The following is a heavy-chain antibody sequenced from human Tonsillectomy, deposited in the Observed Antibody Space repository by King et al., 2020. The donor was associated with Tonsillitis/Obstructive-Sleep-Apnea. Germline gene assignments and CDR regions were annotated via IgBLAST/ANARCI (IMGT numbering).Heavy chain of an antibody. D-gene: IGHD6-6*01. CDR3: ARGYLSSPLYNWFDP. CDR2: INHSGST. Sequence: VQLQQWGAGLLKPSETLSLTCAVYGGSFSGYYWSWIRQPPGKGLEWIGEINHSGSTNYNPSLKSRVTISVDTSKNQFSLKLSSVTAADTAVYYCARGYLSSPLYNWFDPWGQGTLVTVSS. J-gene: IGHJ5*02. CDR1: GGSFSGYY. V-gene: IGHV4-34*01.